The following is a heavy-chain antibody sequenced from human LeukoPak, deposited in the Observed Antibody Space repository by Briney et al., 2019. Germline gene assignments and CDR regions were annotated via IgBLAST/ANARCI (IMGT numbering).Heavy chain of an antibody. CDR1: GFTFSTYW. J-gene: IGHJ4*02. D-gene: IGHD2-21*01. CDR3: ARDYSLWWLTN. CDR2: ITPDGSGT. V-gene: IGHV3-74*01. Sequence: GGSLRLSCAASGFTFSTYWMHWVRQAPGKWLVWVSRITPDGSGTIYADSVKGRFTISRDNAKNTLYLQMNSLRAEDTAVYYCARDYSLWWLTNWGQGTLVTVSS.